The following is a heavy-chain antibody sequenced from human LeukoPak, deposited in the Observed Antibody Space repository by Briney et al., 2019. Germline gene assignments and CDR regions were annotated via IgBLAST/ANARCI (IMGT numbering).Heavy chain of an antibody. CDR1: GFTFSSYW. V-gene: IGHV3-53*01. Sequence: GGSLRLSCAASGFTFSSYWMSWVRQAPGKGLEWVSVIYSGGSTYYADSVKGRFTISRDNSKNTLYLQMNSLRAEDTAVYYCARENTYGGNAFDIWGQGTMVTVPS. CDR2: IYSGGST. CDR3: ARENTYGGNAFDI. D-gene: IGHD5-18*01. J-gene: IGHJ3*02.